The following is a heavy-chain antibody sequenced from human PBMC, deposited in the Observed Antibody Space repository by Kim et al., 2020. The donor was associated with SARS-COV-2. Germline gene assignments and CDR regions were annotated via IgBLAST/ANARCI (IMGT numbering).Heavy chain of an antibody. J-gene: IGHJ6*02. CDR2: INHSGST. CDR3: ARHYGVSMLRTYYYYAMDV. CDR1: GGSFSGYY. D-gene: IGHD3-10*01. V-gene: IGHV4-34*01. Sequence: SETLSLTCAVYGGSFSGYYWNWIRQVPGKGLEWIGEINHSGSTKYNPSLKSRVTISVDTSKNQFSLKLNSVTAADTAVYFCARHYGVSMLRTYYYYAMDVWGQGTTITVSS.